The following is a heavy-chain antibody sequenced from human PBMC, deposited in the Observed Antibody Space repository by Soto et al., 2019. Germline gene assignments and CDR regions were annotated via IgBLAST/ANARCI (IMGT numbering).Heavy chain of an antibody. J-gene: IGHJ6*02. V-gene: IGHV5-51*01. CDR2: IYPGDSDT. D-gene: IGHD2-15*01. CDR3: ARQDSPYDYYGMDV. CDR1: GYSFTRYW. Sequence: ESLKISCKGSGYSFTRYWIGWVRQMPGKGLEWMGTIYPGDSDTRYSPSFQGQVNISADKSISTAYLQWSSLKASEKAMYYCARQDSPYDYYGMDVWGQGTTVTVSS.